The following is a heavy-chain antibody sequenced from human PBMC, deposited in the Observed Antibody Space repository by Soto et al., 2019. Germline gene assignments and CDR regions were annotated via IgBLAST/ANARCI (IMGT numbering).Heavy chain of an antibody. J-gene: IGHJ4*02. CDR2: INHSGST. V-gene: IGHV4-34*01. CDR1: GGSFSGYY. Sequence: SETLSLTCAVSGGSFSGYYWSWIRQPPGKGLEWIGEINHSGSTNYNPSLKSRVTISVDTSKNQFSLKLSSVTAADTAVYYCASRDILTGYNTYFDYWGQGTLVTVSS. D-gene: IGHD3-9*01. CDR3: ASRDILTGYNTYFDY.